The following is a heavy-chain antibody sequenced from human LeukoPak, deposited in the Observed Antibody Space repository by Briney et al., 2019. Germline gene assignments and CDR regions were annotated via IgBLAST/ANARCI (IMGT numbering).Heavy chain of an antibody. CDR2: IYYSGST. CDR3: ARAYDYGGNSAFDY. Sequence: PSETLSLTCTVSGGSISSSSYYWGWIRQPPGKGLEWIGSIYYSGSTYYNPSLKSRVTISVDTSKNQFSLKLSSVTAADTAVYYCARAYDYGGNSAFDYWGQGTLVTVSS. J-gene: IGHJ4*02. D-gene: IGHD4-23*01. CDR1: GGSISSSSYY. V-gene: IGHV4-39*07.